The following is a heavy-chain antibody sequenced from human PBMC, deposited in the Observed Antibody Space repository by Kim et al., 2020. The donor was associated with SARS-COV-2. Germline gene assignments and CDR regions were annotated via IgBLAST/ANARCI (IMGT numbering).Heavy chain of an antibody. V-gene: IGHV7-4-1*02. Sequence: ASVKVSCKASGYTFTSYAMNWVRQAPGQGLEWMGWINTNTGNPTYAQGFTGRFVFSLDTSVSTAYLQISSLKAEDTAVYYCARAPLSRYGSGGGDNWFDPWGQGTLVTVSS. CDR3: ARAPLSRYGSGGGDNWFDP. D-gene: IGHD3-10*01. CDR1: GYTFTSYA. CDR2: INTNTGNP. J-gene: IGHJ5*02.